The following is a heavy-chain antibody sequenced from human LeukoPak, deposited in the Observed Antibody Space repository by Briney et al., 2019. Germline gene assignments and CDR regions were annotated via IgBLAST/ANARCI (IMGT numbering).Heavy chain of an antibody. V-gene: IGHV3-74*01. CDR1: RFXFSSYW. CDR3: ARDGSSWSNWLDP. CDR2: INTDGSST. Sequence: GGSLRLSCAPPRFXFSSYWMHWVGQAPGKGRVWVSHINTDGSSTTYADSVKGRFTISRDNAKKTLYLQMNSLRAEDTAVYYCARDGSSWSNWLDPWGQGTLVTVSS. D-gene: IGHD6-13*01. J-gene: IGHJ5*02.